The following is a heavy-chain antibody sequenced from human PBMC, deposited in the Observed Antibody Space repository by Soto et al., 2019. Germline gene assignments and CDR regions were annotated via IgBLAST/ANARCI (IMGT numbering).Heavy chain of an antibody. Sequence: QVQLVQSGAEVKKPGSSVKVSCKASGGTFSSYTISWVRQAPGQGLEWMGRIIPILGIANYAQKFQGRVTITGDKSTSTGYMELSSLRSDDTAVYYCARGIVVVPAAPSPPFDPWGQGTLVTVSS. CDR3: ARGIVVVPAAPSPPFDP. V-gene: IGHV1-69*02. D-gene: IGHD2-2*01. J-gene: IGHJ5*02. CDR2: IIPILGIA. CDR1: GGTFSSYT.